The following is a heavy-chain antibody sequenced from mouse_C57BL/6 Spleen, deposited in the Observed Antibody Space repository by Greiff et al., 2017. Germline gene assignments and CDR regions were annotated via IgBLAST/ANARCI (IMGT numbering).Heavy chain of an antibody. CDR3: ARAPYYGSSYDYFDY. Sequence: VQLQQSGAELVKPGASVKLSCTASGFNIKDYYMHWVKQRTEQGLEWIGRIDPEDGETKYAQKFQGKATITADTSSNTAYLQLSSLTSEDTAVYYCARAPYYGSSYDYFDYWGQGTTLTVSS. D-gene: IGHD1-1*01. CDR1: GFNIKDYY. J-gene: IGHJ2*01. V-gene: IGHV14-2*01. CDR2: IDPEDGET.